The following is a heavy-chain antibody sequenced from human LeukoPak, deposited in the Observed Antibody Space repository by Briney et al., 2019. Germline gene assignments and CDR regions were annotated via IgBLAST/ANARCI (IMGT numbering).Heavy chain of an antibody. CDR2: IHYSGST. V-gene: IGHV4-59*11. Sequence: PSETLSLTCTVSGGSISSHYWSWIRQPPGKGLEWIGYIHYSGSTNYNPSLKSRVTISVDTSKNQFSLKLSSVTAADTAVYYCARGYYDSSQDYWGQGTLVTVSS. D-gene: IGHD3-22*01. CDR1: GGSISSHY. J-gene: IGHJ4*02. CDR3: ARGYYDSSQDY.